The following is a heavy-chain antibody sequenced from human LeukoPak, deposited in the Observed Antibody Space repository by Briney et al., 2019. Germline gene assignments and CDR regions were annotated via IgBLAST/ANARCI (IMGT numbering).Heavy chain of an antibody. Sequence: PSETLSLTCAVYGGSFSGYYWSWIRQPPGKGLEWIGEINHSGSTNYNPSLKSRVTISVDTSKNQFSLKLSSVTAADTAVYYCARGPPQSGMDVWGQGTTVTVSS. CDR3: ARGPPQSGMDV. CDR2: INHSGST. CDR1: GGSFSGYY. J-gene: IGHJ6*02. V-gene: IGHV4-34*01.